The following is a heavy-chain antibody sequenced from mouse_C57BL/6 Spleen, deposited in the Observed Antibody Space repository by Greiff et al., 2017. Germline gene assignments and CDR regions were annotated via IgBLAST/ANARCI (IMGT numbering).Heavy chain of an antibody. V-gene: IGHV1-15*01. CDR3: TREATWDGFAY. CDR2: IDPETGGT. D-gene: IGHD4-1*01. J-gene: IGHJ3*01. CDR1: GYTFTDYE. Sequence: QVHVKQSGAELVRPGASVTLSCKASGYTFTDYEMHWVKQTPVHGLEWIGAIDPETGGTAYNQKFKGKAILTADKSSSTAYMELRSLTSEDSAVYYCTREATWDGFAYWGQGTLVTVSA.